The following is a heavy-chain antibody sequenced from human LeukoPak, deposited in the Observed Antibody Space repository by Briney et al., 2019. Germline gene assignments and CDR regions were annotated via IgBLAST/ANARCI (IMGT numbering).Heavy chain of an antibody. V-gene: IGHV4-30-2*01. CDR2: IYHSGST. CDR3: ARGPGTHVDY. J-gene: IGHJ4*02. D-gene: IGHD1-14*01. Sequence: SETLSLTCTVSGGSISSGGYYWSWIRQPPGKGLEWIGYIYHSGSTYYNPSLKSRVTISVDRSKNQFSLKLSSVTAADTAVYYCARGPGTHVDYWGQGTLVTVSS. CDR1: GGSISSGGYY.